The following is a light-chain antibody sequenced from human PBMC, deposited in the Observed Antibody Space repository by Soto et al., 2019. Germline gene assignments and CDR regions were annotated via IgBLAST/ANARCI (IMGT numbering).Light chain of an antibody. J-gene: IGKJ5*01. CDR1: QSVDSK. CDR2: RAS. Sequence: EILMTQSPATLSVSPGERATLSCRGSQSVDSKLVWYQQKPGQSPRLLIFRASTRASGIPARFSGSGSGTEFTLTISSLKSEDFAVYYCQQYKNWPTITFGQGTRLEIK. CDR3: QQYKNWPTIT. V-gene: IGKV3-15*01.